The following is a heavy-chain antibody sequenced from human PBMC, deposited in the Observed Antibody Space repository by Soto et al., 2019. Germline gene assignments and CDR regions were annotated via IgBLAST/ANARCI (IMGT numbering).Heavy chain of an antibody. V-gene: IGHV1-69*02. CDR1: GGTFSSYT. D-gene: IGHD5-12*01. J-gene: IGHJ4*02. Sequence: ASVKVSCKASGGTFSSYTISWVRQAPGQGLEWMGRIIPILGIANYAQKFQGRVTITADKSTSTAYMELSSLRSEDTAVYYCARGGYDSSWYFDYWGQGTLVTVSS. CDR3: ARGGYDSSWYFDY. CDR2: IIPILGIA.